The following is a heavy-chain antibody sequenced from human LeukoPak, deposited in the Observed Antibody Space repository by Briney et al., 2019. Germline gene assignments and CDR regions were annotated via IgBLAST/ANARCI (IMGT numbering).Heavy chain of an antibody. CDR3: AKGTLGHCNGASCYPLDY. CDR2: INPNSGGT. CDR1: GYTFTGYY. J-gene: IGHJ4*02. D-gene: IGHD2-15*01. Sequence: GASVKVSCKASGYTFTGYYMHWVRQAPGQGLEWMGWINPNSGGTNYAQKFQGWVTMTRDTSISTAYMELSSLTSEDTAVYFCAKGTLGHCNGASCYPLDYWGQGTLVTVSS. V-gene: IGHV1-2*04.